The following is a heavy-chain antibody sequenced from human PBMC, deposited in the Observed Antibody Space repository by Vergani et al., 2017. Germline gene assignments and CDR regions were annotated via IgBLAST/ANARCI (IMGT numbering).Heavy chain of an antibody. Sequence: QVQLVESGGGVVQPGRSLRLSCAASGFTFSSYGMHWVRQAPGKGLEWVAVISYDGSNKYYADPVKGRFTISRDNSKNTLYLQMNSLRAEDTAVYYCEKESRDWTFDYWGQGTLVTVSS. D-gene: IGHD3/OR15-3a*01. CDR1: GFTFSSYG. J-gene: IGHJ4*02. CDR3: EKESRDWTFDY. CDR2: ISYDGSNK. V-gene: IGHV3-30*18.